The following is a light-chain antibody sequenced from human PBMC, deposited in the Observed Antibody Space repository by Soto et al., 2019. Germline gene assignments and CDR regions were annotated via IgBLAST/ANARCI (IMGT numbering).Light chain of an antibody. V-gene: IGLV2-8*01. CDR3: SSYAGSNNYV. CDR2: EVT. CDR1: SSDVGFYNY. J-gene: IGLJ1*01. Sequence: QSVLTQPPSASGSPGQSVTISCTGTSSDVGFYNYVSWYQQHPGKAPKLMIYEVTKRPSGVPDRFSGSKSDATASLTVSGLQAEDEADYYCSSYAGSNNYVFGTPTKLTVL.